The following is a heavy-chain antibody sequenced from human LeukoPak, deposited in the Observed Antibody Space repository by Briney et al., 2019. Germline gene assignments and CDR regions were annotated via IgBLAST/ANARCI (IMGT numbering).Heavy chain of an antibody. CDR2: IYYSGST. CDR1: GGSISSYY. J-gene: IGHJ5*02. D-gene: IGHD5/OR15-5a*01. Sequence: SETLSLTCTVSGGSISSYYWSWIRQPPGKGLEWIGYIYYSGSTNYNPSLKSRVTISVNTSKNQFSLKLSSVTAADTAVYYCARVRRSGVYSSNWFDPWGQGTLVTVSS. CDR3: ARVRRSGVYSSNWFDP. V-gene: IGHV4-59*01.